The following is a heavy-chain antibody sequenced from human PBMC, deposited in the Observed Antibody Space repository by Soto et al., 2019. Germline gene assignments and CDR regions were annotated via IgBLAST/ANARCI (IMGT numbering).Heavy chain of an antibody. D-gene: IGHD2-2*03. V-gene: IGHV6-1*01. Sequence: QTLSLTCAISGDSVSSNSGAWNGIRQSPSRGLEWLGRTYYRSRWSFDYALSVKSRVTIDPDTSKNQFSLHLDSLTPEDTAVYYCAGVTWIRGLDVSGKGTPVT. CDR3: AGVTWIRGLDV. CDR2: TYYRSRWSF. J-gene: IGHJ6*04. CDR1: GDSVSSNSGA.